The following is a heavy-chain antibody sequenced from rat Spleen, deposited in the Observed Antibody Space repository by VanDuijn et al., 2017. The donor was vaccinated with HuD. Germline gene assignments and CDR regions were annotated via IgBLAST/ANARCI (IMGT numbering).Heavy chain of an antibody. CDR3: VKDRGEYNNLFDD. D-gene: IGHD1-10*01. CDR1: GLTYSHYV. V-gene: IGHV5S13*01. CDR2: ISSGGGDT. Sequence: EVRVGGGWGGLVQPGRSLKVSCAASGLTYSHYVLAWVRQAPTKGLEWVATISSGGGDTYYRDSVRGRFTICRNNAKNTLFLQMDSLRSEDTATYYCVKDRGEYNNLFDDWGQGVMVTVSS. J-gene: IGHJ2*01.